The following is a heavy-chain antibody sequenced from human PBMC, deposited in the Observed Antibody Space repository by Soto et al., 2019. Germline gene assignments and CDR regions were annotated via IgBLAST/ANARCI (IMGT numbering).Heavy chain of an antibody. CDR2: IYSDGTT. CDR3: SRVATFIASGYFDL. J-gene: IGHJ2*01. CDR1: GGSISGYY. Sequence: SETLSLTCTVSGGSISGYYWSWVRQPAGKGLEWVGRIYSDGTTNYSPSLKRRVTMSLDTSKDQYSLHLNSVTAADTAVYYCSRVATFIASGYFDLWGRGTLVTVSS. D-gene: IGHD6-13*01. V-gene: IGHV4-4*07.